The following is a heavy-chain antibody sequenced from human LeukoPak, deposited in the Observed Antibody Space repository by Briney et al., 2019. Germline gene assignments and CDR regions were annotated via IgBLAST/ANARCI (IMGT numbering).Heavy chain of an antibody. Sequence: PSETLSHPCAVSGYHIRSGYYWGWIRQPPGKGPEWIGSLYHSGSTYYNPSLQSRGTISVDTSKYQFSLKLSSVTAADTAVYYCASFLYYDCWSGYYRFDYGGQGTRVTVSS. CDR1: GYHIRSGYY. CDR3: ASFLYYDCWSGYYRFDY. CDR2: LYHSGST. J-gene: IGHJ4*02. D-gene: IGHD3-3*01. V-gene: IGHV4-38-2*01.